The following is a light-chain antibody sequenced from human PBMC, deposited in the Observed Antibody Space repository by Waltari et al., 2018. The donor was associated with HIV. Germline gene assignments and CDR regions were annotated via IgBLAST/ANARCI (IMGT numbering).Light chain of an antibody. CDR3: QQSSSSPPT. V-gene: IGKV1-39*01. J-gene: IGKJ2*01. CDR1: QSIGNY. Sequence: DIQMTQSPSSLSASVGDRVTIICRASQSIGNYLNWYHQKSGTAPELLIYAASSLQSVVPSRFSGSGSGTDFTLTITSLQPEDFATYYCQQSSSSPPTFSQGTKVEI. CDR2: AAS.